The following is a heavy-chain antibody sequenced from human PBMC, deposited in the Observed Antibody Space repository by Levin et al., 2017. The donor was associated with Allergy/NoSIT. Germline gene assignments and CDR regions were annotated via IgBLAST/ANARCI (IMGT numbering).Heavy chain of an antibody. CDR1: GYSFIAYY. D-gene: IGHD1-26*01. J-gene: IGHJ4*02. Sequence: GESLKISCKAHGYSFIAYYLHWVRQAPGQGLEWMGWIDPNNGGTNYAQKFQGRVTMTRDTSISTAYMELSGLRADDTAVYYCARVLGWEDPAFEFWGQGTLVSVSS. CDR2: IDPNNGGT. CDR3: ARVLGWEDPAFEF. V-gene: IGHV1-2*02.